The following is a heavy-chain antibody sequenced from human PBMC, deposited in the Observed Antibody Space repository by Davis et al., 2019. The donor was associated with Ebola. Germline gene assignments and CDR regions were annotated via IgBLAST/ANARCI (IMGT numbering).Heavy chain of an antibody. CDR2: INSDGSST. Sequence: GESLKISCAASGFTFSSYWMHWVRQAPGKGLVWVSRINSDGSSTSYADSVKGRFTISRDNAKNTLYLQMNSLRAEDTAVYYCARGGYSSSWEKGGNYYYGMDVWGQGTTVTVSS. V-gene: IGHV3-74*01. J-gene: IGHJ6*02. D-gene: IGHD6-13*01. CDR1: GFTFSSYW. CDR3: ARGGYSSSWEKGGNYYYGMDV.